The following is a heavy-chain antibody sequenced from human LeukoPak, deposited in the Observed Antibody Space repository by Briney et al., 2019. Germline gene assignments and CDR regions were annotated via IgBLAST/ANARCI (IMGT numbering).Heavy chain of an antibody. CDR1: GFTFSSYA. Sequence: PGRSLRLSCAASGFTFSSYAMHWVRQAPGKGLEWVSAISGSGGSTYYADSVKGRFTISRDNSKNTLYLQMNSLRVEDTAIYFCAKDSTYDSSGYYDYWGQGTLVTVSS. D-gene: IGHD3-22*01. CDR2: ISGSGGST. V-gene: IGHV3-23*01. J-gene: IGHJ4*02. CDR3: AKDSTYDSSGYYDY.